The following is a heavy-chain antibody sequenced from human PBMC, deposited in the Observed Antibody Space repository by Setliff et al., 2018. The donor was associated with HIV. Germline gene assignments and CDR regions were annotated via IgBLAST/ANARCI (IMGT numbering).Heavy chain of an antibody. V-gene: IGHV4-34*01. Sequence: SETLSLTCAVYGGSFTFSDSYWSWIRQSPGKGLEWIGEINHSGRTDYNPSLKSRVTISVDTSKNQFSLKLSSVTAADSAVYYCARVGTTVTTRETYKWFDPWGQGTLVTVSS. CDR2: INHSGRT. D-gene: IGHD4-17*01. J-gene: IGHJ5*02. CDR3: ARVGTTVTTRETYKWFDP. CDR1: GGSFTFSDSY.